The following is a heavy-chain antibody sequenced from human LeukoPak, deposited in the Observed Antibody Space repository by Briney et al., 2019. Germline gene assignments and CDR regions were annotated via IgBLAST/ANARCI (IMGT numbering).Heavy chain of an antibody. CDR3: AKGDPPTYYDILTGQDY. CDR2: ISAGGGST. V-gene: IGHV3-23*01. CDR1: GFTFSSYA. Sequence: GGSLRLSCAASGFTFSSYAMSWVRQAPGRGLEWVAGISAGGGSTYYADSVKGRFTISRDNSKNMLYLQLNSLRAEDTAVYYCAKGDPPTYYDILTGQDYWGQGTLVTVSS. J-gene: IGHJ4*02. D-gene: IGHD3-9*01.